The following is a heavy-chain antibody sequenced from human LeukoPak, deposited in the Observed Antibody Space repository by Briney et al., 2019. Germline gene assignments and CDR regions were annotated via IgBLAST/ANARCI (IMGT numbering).Heavy chain of an antibody. J-gene: IGHJ4*02. CDR3: ARGQSSGGSCYGFDY. Sequence: SETLSLTCTVSGGSISGSYWSWIRQPPGKGLEWIAYMYNSGSTNYNPSLKSRVTISIDTSKNQFSLKLSSLTAADTAIYYCARGQSSGGSCYGFDYWGQGTLVTVAS. CDR1: GGSISGSY. D-gene: IGHD2-15*01. V-gene: IGHV4-59*01. CDR2: MYNSGST.